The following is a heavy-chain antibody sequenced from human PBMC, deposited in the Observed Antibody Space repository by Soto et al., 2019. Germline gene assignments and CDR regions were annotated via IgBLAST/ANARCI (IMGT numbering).Heavy chain of an antibody. D-gene: IGHD1-1*01. Sequence: VKVSCKASGYSFSTHSIHWVRQAPGQGLEWMGWINGGNGNTKYSQKFRDRVTITRDASASTGYMELSSLRSEDTAVYYCARGKGMEENYYYYGMDVWGQGTTVTVSS. CDR2: INGGNGNT. V-gene: IGHV1-3*01. CDR3: ARGKGMEENYYYYGMDV. CDR1: GYSFSTHS. J-gene: IGHJ6*02.